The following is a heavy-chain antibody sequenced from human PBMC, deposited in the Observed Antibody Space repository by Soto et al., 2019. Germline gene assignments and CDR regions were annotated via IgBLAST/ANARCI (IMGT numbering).Heavy chain of an antibody. D-gene: IGHD2-2*01. CDR2: INRDGGST. Sequence: GGSLRLSCAASGFSFSSHWMHWIRQAPEKGLVKISHINRDGGSTAYADSVKGRFTISRDNAKNTLYLQMDSLRVDDTAVFYCAKTPISYCSSTSCYRYFDYWGRGTLVTVSS. J-gene: IGHJ4*02. CDR3: AKTPISYCSSTSCYRYFDY. CDR1: GFSFSSHW. V-gene: IGHV3-74*01.